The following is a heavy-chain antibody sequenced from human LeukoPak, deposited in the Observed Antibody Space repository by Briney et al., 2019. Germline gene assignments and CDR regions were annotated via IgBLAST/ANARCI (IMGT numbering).Heavy chain of an antibody. J-gene: IGHJ4*02. Sequence: PGGSLRLSCAASGFTVSSNYMSWVRQAPGKGLEWVSVIYSGGSTYYADSVKGRFTISRDNAKNSLYLQMNSLRAEDTAVYYCARGEDSVSLVVDYWGQGTLVTVSS. CDR1: GFTVSSNY. V-gene: IGHV3-53*01. CDR2: IYSGGST. D-gene: IGHD2-2*01. CDR3: ARGEDSVSLVVDY.